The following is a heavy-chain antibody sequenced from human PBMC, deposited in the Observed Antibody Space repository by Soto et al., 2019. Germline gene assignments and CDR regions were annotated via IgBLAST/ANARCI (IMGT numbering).Heavy chain of an antibody. CDR3: AKATIEGSFLPWFAP. Sequence: EVQLLESGGGLVQPGGSLRLSCAASGFTFNKSLMTWVRQAPGKGLEWVSSISASSGTIYYADSVKGRFTISRDNSNNSLSLQLTSLGADDTAVYWCAKATIEGSFLPWFAPWGQGTVVTVSS. CDR2: ISASSGTI. CDR1: GFTFNKSL. J-gene: IGHJ5*02. D-gene: IGHD3-3*01. V-gene: IGHV3-23*01.